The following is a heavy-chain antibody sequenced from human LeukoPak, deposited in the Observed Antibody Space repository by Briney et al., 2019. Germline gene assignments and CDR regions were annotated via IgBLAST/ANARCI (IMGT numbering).Heavy chain of an antibody. V-gene: IGHV1-46*01. CDR1: GYTFTSYY. CDR3: ARGGYYDSSGYPNWFDP. Sequence: ASVKVSCKASGYTFTSYYMHWVRQAPGQGLEWMGIIDPSGGSTSYAQKFQGRVTMTRDTSTSTVYMELSSLRSEDTAVYYCARGGYYDSSGYPNWFDPWGQGTLVTVSS. D-gene: IGHD3-22*01. CDR2: IDPSGGST. J-gene: IGHJ5*02.